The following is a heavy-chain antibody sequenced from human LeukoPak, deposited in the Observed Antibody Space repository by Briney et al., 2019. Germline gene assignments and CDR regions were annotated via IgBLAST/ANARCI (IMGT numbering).Heavy chain of an antibody. CDR3: ARDNGYSYGYDY. Sequence: GGSLRLSCAASGFTVSSNYMSWVRQAPGKGLEWVSVIYSGGSTYYADSVKGRFTISRDNSKNTLYLQMNSLRAEDTAVYYCARDNGYSYGYDYWGQGTLVTVSS. D-gene: IGHD5-18*01. V-gene: IGHV3-66*01. J-gene: IGHJ4*02. CDR2: IYSGGST. CDR1: GFTVSSNY.